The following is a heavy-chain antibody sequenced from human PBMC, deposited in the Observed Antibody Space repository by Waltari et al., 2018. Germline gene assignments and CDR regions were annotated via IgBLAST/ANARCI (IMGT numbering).Heavy chain of an antibody. Sequence: QVQLQQWGAGLLKPSETLSLTCAVYGGSFSGYYWSWIRQPPGKGLEWIGEINHSGSTNYNPSLKSRVTISVDTSKNQFSLKLSSVTAADTAVYYCARGHLGAEYFQHWGQGTLVTVSS. V-gene: IGHV4-34*01. CDR1: GGSFSGYY. CDR3: ARGHLGAEYFQH. D-gene: IGHD3-16*01. J-gene: IGHJ1*01. CDR2: INHSGST.